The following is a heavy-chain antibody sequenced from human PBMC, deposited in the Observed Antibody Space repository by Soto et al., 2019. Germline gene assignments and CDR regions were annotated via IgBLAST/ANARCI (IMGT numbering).Heavy chain of an antibody. Sequence: GGSLRLSCAASGFTFRIYSMHWVRQSPGKGLEWVAVMWYDGTNKYYGESVKGRFTISRDNSENTLYLQMSSLRVEDTAVYYCARDATFGTKGGSFDIWGHGTLVTVS. CDR2: MWYDGTNK. CDR1: GFTFRIYS. J-gene: IGHJ3*02. V-gene: IGHV3-33*01. D-gene: IGHD3-16*01. CDR3: ARDATFGTKGGSFDI.